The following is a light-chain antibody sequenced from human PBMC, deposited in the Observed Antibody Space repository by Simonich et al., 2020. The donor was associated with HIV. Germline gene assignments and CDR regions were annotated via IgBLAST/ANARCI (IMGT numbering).Light chain of an antibody. Sequence: DIVMTQSPATLSVSPGDRATLPCRASQRVSSNVAGYQQRPGQAPRLLLYGASTRATGIPARFSGSGAGTELTLTINSMQSEDFAVYHCQQYTNWPLTFGGGTKVKIK. V-gene: IGKV3-15*01. J-gene: IGKJ4*01. CDR2: GAS. CDR1: QRVSSN. CDR3: QQYTNWPLT.